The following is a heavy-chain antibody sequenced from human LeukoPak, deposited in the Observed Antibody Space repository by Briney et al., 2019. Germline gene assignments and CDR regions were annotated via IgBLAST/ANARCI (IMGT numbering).Heavy chain of an antibody. D-gene: IGHD6-6*01. CDR2: ISGSGGST. V-gene: IGHV3-23*01. J-gene: IGHJ4*02. CDR3: ARALGYSSIVVRPYFYYFDY. Sequence: GGSLRLSCAASGFTFSSYAMSWVRQAPGKGLEWVSAISGSGGSTYYADSVKGRFTISRDNSKNTLYLQMNSLRAEDTAVYYCARALGYSSIVVRPYFYYFDYWGQGTLVTVSS. CDR1: GFTFSSYA.